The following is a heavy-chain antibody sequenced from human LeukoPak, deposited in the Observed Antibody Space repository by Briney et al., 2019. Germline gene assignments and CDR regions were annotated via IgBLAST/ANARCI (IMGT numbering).Heavy chain of an antibody. D-gene: IGHD4-17*01. CDR3: AKRPSDYGDYVCYFDY. CDR2: ISDDGVSK. V-gene: IGHV3-30*18. CDR1: GFSFISNG. Sequence: GGSLRLSCAASGFSFISNGMHWVRHAPGQGLEGVVVISDDGVSKVYADSVKGRFTISRDNSKDTLYLQMNSLRDEDTAVYYCAKRPSDYGDYVCYFDYWGQGTLVTVSS. J-gene: IGHJ4*02.